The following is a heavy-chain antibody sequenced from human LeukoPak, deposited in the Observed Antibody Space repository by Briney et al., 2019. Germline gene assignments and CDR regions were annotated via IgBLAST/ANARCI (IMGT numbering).Heavy chain of an antibody. CDR2: ISYDGSNK. CDR3: VRDLGGRSGH. V-gene: IGHV3-30*03. D-gene: IGHD1-26*01. Sequence: SGGSLRLSCAASGFTFSSYGMHWVRQAPGKGLEWVAVISYDGSNKYYADSVKGRFTISRDNSKNTLYLQMNSLRAEDTAVYYCVRDLGGRSGHWGQGTLVTVSS. J-gene: IGHJ4*02. CDR1: GFTFSSYG.